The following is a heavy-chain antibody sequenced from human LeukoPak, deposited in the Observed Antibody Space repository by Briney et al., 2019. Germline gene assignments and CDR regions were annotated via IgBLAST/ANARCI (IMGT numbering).Heavy chain of an antibody. CDR3: ARALREYSSSWFSDF. CDR2: ISPYSGST. V-gene: IGHV1-18*03. D-gene: IGHD6-13*01. J-gene: IGHJ4*02. Sequence: APVKVSCKASGYTFRSYGISWVRQAPGQGREGMGWISPYSGSTNYPQKFQGRVTVTTDTSTSTAYMELRSLRSDDMAVYFCARALREYSSSWFSDFWGQGTLVTVSS. CDR1: GYTFRSYG.